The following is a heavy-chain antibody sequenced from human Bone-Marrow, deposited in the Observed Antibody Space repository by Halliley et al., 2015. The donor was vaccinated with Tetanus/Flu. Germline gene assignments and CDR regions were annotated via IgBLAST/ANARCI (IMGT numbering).Heavy chain of an antibody. V-gene: IGHV4-39*01. CDR2: ILSGGAT. CDR3: ARPENGGYMFYFDY. Sequence: VGSILSGGATFSNPSPKGRAAISMAPPKNQFSLRLSSVTAADTAVYYCARPENGGYMFYFDYWGQGALVTVSS. D-gene: IGHD3-22*01. J-gene: IGHJ4*02.